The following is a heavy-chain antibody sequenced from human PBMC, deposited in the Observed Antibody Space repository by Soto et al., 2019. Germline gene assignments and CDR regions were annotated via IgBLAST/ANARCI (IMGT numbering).Heavy chain of an antibody. Sequence: EGSLRLSCAAYGFTFSNYDMHWIRHATGKRLEWVSDIVICGATYYPESVERRFTISRENAKNSLYLQMNGLTAGGTAVYSCVREAGRGSDGVQHLDYWGQGTPVTVSS. J-gene: IGHJ4*02. CDR3: VREAGRGSDGVQHLDY. CDR1: GFTFSNYD. V-gene: IGHV3-13*01. D-gene: IGHD3-10*01. CDR2: IVICGAT.